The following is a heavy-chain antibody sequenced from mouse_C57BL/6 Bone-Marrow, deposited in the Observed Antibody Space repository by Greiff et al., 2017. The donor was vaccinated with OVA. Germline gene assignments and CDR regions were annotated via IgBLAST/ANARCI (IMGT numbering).Heavy chain of an antibody. CDR3: TREGGNYGGAMDY. CDR2: ISSGGDYI. Sequence: DVHLVESGEGLVKPGGSLKLSCAASGFTFSSYAMSWVRQTPEKRLEWVAYISSGGDYIYYADTVKGRFTISRDNARNTLYLQMSSLKSEDTAMYYCTREGGNYGGAMDYWGQGTSVTVSS. D-gene: IGHD2-1*01. J-gene: IGHJ4*01. CDR1: GFTFSSYA. V-gene: IGHV5-9-1*02.